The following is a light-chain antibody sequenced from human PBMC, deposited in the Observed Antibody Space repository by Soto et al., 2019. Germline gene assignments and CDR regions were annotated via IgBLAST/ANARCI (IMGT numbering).Light chain of an antibody. CDR1: QGIRDD. Sequence: DIQMTQSPSALSPSVGDRVTITSRASQGIRDDLGWYQQKPWKAPTRLIYAVSSLQNGVPSRFSGTGSGTEFTLTISSLQPEDFATYYCLQHNTYPLSFGGGNRVDIK. V-gene: IGKV1-17*01. CDR2: AVS. J-gene: IGKJ4*01. CDR3: LQHNTYPLS.